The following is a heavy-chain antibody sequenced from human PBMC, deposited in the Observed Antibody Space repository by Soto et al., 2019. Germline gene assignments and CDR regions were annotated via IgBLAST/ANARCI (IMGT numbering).Heavy chain of an antibody. CDR2: INHSGST. V-gene: IGHV4-34*01. CDR3: ARGRFIAEPNFYY. D-gene: IGHD3-3*01. J-gene: IGHJ4*02. Sequence: TLSLTCAVYGGSFSGYYWSWIRQPPGKGLEWIGEINHSGSTNYNPSLKSRVTISVDTSKNQFSLKLSSVTAADTAVYYCARGRFIAEPNFYYWGQGTLVTVSS. CDR1: GGSFSGYY.